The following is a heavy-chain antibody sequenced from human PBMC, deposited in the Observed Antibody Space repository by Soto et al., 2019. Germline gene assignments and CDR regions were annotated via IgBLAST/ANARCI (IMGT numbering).Heavy chain of an antibody. Sequence: QVQLQESGPGLVKPSGTLSLICTVSGDSINNFYWSRIRQSPGKGLEWIAYIYANGNTNHNPSLKSRVAISIDTSKSQFSLNLTSVTAADTAVYFCARGRSNGAFDSWGQGALVTVSS. V-gene: IGHV4-4*09. D-gene: IGHD1-26*01. CDR3: ARGRSNGAFDS. CDR2: IYANGNT. CDR1: GDSINNFY. J-gene: IGHJ4*02.